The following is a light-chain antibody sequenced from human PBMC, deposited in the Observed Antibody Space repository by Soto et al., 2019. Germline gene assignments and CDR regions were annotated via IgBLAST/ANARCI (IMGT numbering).Light chain of an antibody. CDR3: SSYAGSSNV. J-gene: IGLJ1*01. CDR1: SSDVAGYNY. Sequence: QSVLTQPPSASGSPGQSVAISCTGTSSDVAGYNYVSWYQQHPGKAPTLMIYEVNKRPSGVPDRFSGSKSGNTASLTVSGLQAEDEADYYCSSYAGSSNVFGTGTKVTVL. V-gene: IGLV2-8*01. CDR2: EVN.